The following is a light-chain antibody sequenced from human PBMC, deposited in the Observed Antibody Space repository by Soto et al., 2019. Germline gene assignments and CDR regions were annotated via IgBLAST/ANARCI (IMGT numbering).Light chain of an antibody. J-gene: IGKJ4*01. Sequence: EVVVTQSPATLSVSLGGRATLSCRASQSVRTNLAWYQQKPGQAPRLLIYAASTRATGIPARFSGSGSGTEFTLTITSRQSEDFAVYYCQQYNNWPPLTFGGGTKVEI. CDR3: QQYNNWPPLT. V-gene: IGKV3-15*01. CDR2: AAS. CDR1: QSVRTN.